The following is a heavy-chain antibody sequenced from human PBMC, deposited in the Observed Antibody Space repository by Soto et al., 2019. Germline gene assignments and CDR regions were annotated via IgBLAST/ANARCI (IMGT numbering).Heavy chain of an antibody. CDR3: ARDRGDTAMVTKNPKYYYYYGMDV. D-gene: IGHD5-18*01. CDR1: GFTFSSYG. J-gene: IGHJ6*02. CDR2: IWYDGSNK. Sequence: VGSLRLSCAASGFTFSSYGMHWVRQAPGKGLEWVAVIWYDGSNKYYADSVKGRFTISRDNSKNTLYLQMNSLRAEDTAVYYCARDRGDTAMVTKNPKYYYYYGMDVWGQGTTVTVSS. V-gene: IGHV3-33*01.